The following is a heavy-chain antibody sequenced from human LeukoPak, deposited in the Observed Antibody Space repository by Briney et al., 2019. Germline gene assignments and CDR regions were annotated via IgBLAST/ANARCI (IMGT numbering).Heavy chain of an antibody. J-gene: IGHJ4*02. D-gene: IGHD3-10*01. CDR1: GFTVSAYA. CDR2: IYDDNT. Sequence: GGSLRLSCAASGFTVSAYAMAWVRQAPGKGLEWASTIYDDNTYYADSVKGRFAISTDNSKNTLYLQMNSLRVEDTAVYFCAARKVRGVWFYLDYWGQGTPVTVSS. V-gene: IGHV3-23*01. CDR3: AARKVRGVWFYLDY.